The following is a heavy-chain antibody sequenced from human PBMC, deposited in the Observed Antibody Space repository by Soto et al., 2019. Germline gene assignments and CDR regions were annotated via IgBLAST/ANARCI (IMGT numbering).Heavy chain of an antibody. J-gene: IGHJ6*02. CDR3: ARDMGYSRSGQSTNIDYYYYGLDV. D-gene: IGHD3-10*01. CDR2: TSYDGKNK. V-gene: IGHV3-30*04. CDR1: GFTFSNYA. Sequence: QVQLVESGGGVVQPGRSLRLSCAASGFTFSNYAMHWVRQAPGKGLEWVAVTSYDGKNKYDADSVKGRFTISRDNSKNTLYLQMNSLRREHTAVYYCARDMGYSRSGQSTNIDYYYYGLDVWGQGTTVTVSS.